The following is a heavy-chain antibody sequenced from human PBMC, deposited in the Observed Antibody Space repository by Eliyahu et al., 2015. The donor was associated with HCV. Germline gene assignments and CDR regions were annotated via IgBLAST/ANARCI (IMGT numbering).Heavy chain of an antibody. CDR1: GXSXTSYW. J-gene: IGHJ3*02. CDR2: IYPGDSDT. V-gene: IGHV5-51*01. Sequence: EVQLVQSGAEVKKPGESLKISXKGSGXSXTSYWIGXVXXMPGKGLEWMGIIYPGDSDTRYSPSFQGQVTISADKSISTAYLQWSSLKASDTAMYYCARLLVRELELHDAFDIWGQGTMVTVSS. D-gene: IGHD1-7*01. CDR3: ARLLVRELELHDAFDI.